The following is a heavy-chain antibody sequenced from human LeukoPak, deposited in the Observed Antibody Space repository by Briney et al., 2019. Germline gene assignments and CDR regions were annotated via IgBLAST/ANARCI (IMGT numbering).Heavy chain of an antibody. V-gene: IGHV3-64D*09. CDR2: ISSNGGST. CDR3: VKAKVVVVVTATTLDY. D-gene: IGHD2-21*02. CDR1: GFTFSSYA. Sequence: GGSLRLSCSASGFTFSSYAMHWVRQAPGKGLESVSAISSNGGSTYYADSVKGRFTISRDNSKNALYLQMSSLRAEDTAVYYCVKAKVVVVVTATTLDYWGQGTLVTVSS. J-gene: IGHJ4*02.